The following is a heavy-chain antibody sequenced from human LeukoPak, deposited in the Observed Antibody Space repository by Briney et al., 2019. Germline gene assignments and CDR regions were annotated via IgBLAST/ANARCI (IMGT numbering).Heavy chain of an antibody. CDR3: ARDIAAAGDLNFDY. Sequence: PGGSLRLSCAASGFTFSSYEMNWVRQAPGKGLEWVSYISSSGSTIYYADSVKGRFTISRDNAKNSLYLQMTSLRAQDTAVYYCARDIAAAGDLNFDYWGQGTLVTVSS. V-gene: IGHV3-48*03. CDR2: ISSSGSTI. D-gene: IGHD6-13*01. CDR1: GFTFSSYE. J-gene: IGHJ4*02.